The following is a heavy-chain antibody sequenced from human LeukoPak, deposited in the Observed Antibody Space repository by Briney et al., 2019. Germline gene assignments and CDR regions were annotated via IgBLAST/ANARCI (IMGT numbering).Heavy chain of an antibody. CDR3: AQTTGWPGFDF. CDR2: IYNGRNT. J-gene: IGHJ4*02. D-gene: IGHD6-19*01. Sequence: SETLSLTCSASGASTSSRYWSWILQSPGRTLEWIGHIYNGRNTKYNPSLTSRVTISVDTSKNQFSLRMTSVTAADTAIYYCAQTTGWPGFDFWGPGALVTVSS. CDR1: GASTSSRY. V-gene: IGHV4-59*08.